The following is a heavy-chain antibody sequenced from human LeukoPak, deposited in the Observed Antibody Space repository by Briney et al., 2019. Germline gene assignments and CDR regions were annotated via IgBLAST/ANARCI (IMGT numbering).Heavy chain of an antibody. J-gene: IGHJ4*02. Sequence: SETLSLTCAVYGGSFSGYYWSWIRQPPGKGLEWIGEINHSGNTKYIPSLKSRVTVSVDRANNQFSLKLSSVTAADTAFYYCARGRKGGSALWGQGTLVTVSS. D-gene: IGHD3-10*01. CDR3: ARGRKGGSAL. V-gene: IGHV4-34*01. CDR2: INHSGNT. CDR1: GGSFSGYY.